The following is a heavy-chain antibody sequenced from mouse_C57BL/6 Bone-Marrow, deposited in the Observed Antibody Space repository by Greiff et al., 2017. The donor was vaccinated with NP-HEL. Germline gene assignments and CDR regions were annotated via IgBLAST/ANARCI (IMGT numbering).Heavy chain of an antibody. CDR1: GYAFTNYL. V-gene: IGHV1-54*01. D-gene: IGHD1-1*01. CDR2: INPGSGGT. J-gene: IGHJ2*01. Sequence: QVQLKESGAELVRPGTSVKVSCKASGYAFTNYLIEWVKQRPGQGLEWIGVINPGSGGTNYNEKFKGKATLTADKSSSTAYMQLSSLTSEDSAVYFCARRDYYGSIYWYYFDYWGQGTTLTVSS. CDR3: ARRDYYGSIYWYYFDY.